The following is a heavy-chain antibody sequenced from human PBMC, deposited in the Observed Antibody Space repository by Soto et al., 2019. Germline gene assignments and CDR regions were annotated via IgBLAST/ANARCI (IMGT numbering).Heavy chain of an antibody. V-gene: IGHV3-23*01. CDR1: GLTFRSYA. CDR2: ISGSGGST. J-gene: IGHJ4*02. Sequence: VVFLRLPCAASGLTFRSYAMSWVSKATGKGLEWVSSISGSGGSTYYADSVKGRFTISRDNSKDTLYLQMSSLRAEDTAIYYCAKDQLGYGEYYFDYWGQGTLVTVSS. D-gene: IGHD5-18*01. CDR3: AKDQLGYGEYYFDY.